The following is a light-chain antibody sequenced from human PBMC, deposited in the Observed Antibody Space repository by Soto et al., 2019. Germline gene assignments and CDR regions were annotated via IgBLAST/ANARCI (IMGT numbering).Light chain of an antibody. V-gene: IGLV2-14*01. CDR3: SSYTSSSTRV. CDR1: SSDVGGYNY. CDR2: EVS. Sequence: QSVLTQPASVSGSPGQSITISCTGTSSDVGGYNYVSWYQQHPGKAPKLMIYEVSNRPSGVSNRFSGSKSGNTASLTISGLQADYEADYYCSSYTSSSTRVFGTGTKLTVL. J-gene: IGLJ1*01.